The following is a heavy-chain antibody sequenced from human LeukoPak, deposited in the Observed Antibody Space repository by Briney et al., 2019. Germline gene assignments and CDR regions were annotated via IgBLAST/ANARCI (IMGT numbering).Heavy chain of an antibody. Sequence: GGSLRLSCVASGXTFSNYAMSWARQAPGKGLEWVSAISGSGGSTYYADSVKGRFTISRDNSKNTLYLQMNSLRAEDTAVYYCTKGTIWLPFDYWGQGTLVTVSS. CDR3: TKGTIWLPFDY. CDR2: ISGSGGST. D-gene: IGHD5-18*01. CDR1: GXTFSNYA. V-gene: IGHV3-23*01. J-gene: IGHJ4*02.